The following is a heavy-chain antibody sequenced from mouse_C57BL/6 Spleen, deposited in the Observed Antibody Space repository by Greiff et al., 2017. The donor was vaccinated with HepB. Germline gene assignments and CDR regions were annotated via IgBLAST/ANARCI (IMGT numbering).Heavy chain of an antibody. CDR3: ARGDYGSEYYFDY. Sequence: QVQLKESGPGLVQPSQSLSITCPVSGFSLTSYGVHWVRQSPGKGLEWLGVIWSGGSTDYNAAFISRLSISKDNSKSQVFFKMNSLQADDTAIYYCARGDYGSEYYFDYWGQGTTLTVSS. D-gene: IGHD1-1*01. CDR1: GFSLTSYG. J-gene: IGHJ2*01. CDR2: IWSGGST. V-gene: IGHV2-2*01.